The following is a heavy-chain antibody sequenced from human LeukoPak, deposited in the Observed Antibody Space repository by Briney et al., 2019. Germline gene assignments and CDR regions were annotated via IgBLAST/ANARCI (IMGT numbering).Heavy chain of an antibody. Sequence: GGSLRLSCAASGFTFSSYWMSRVRQAPGKGLEWVANIKQDGSEKYYVDSVKGRFTISRDNAKNSLYLQMNSLRAEDTAVYYCARGRGGYRSSTSCPPDVYYFDYWGQGTLVTVSS. CDR3: ARGRGGYRSSTSCPPDVYYFDY. J-gene: IGHJ4*02. V-gene: IGHV3-7*03. CDR2: IKQDGSEK. D-gene: IGHD2-2*01. CDR1: GFTFSSYW.